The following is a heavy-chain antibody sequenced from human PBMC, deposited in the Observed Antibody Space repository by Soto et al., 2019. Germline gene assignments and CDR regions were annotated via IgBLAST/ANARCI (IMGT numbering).Heavy chain of an antibody. CDR2: ISYDGSNK. D-gene: IGHD6-13*01. CDR3: AKLTRGYSSSWYDY. J-gene: IGHJ4*02. CDR1: EFTFSSYG. V-gene: IGHV3-30*18. Sequence: PGGSLRLSCAASEFTFSSYGMNWVRQAPGKGLEWVAVISYDGSNKYYADSVKGRFTISRDNSKNTLYLQMNSLRGEDTAVYYCAKLTRGYSSSWYDYWGQGTLVTVSS.